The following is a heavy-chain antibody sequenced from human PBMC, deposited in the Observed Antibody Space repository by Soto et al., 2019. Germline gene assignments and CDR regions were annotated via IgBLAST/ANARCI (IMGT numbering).Heavy chain of an antibody. CDR1: GFTFSNAC. Sequence: GGSLRLSCAASGFTFSNACMSWVRQAPGKGLEWVGRIKSNTDGGEGDYAAPVKYRFTISRDDSKNTLHLQMISLKTEDTAVYYCTTDATYYYGSGSLRAMDYFDYWGQGTLVTVSS. J-gene: IGHJ4*02. D-gene: IGHD3-10*01. CDR3: TTDATYYYGSGSLRAMDYFDY. CDR2: IKSNTDGGEG. V-gene: IGHV3-15*01.